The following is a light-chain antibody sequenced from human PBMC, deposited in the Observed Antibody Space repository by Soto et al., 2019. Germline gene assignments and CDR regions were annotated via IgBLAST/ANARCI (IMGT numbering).Light chain of an antibody. Sequence: QSVLTQPPSVSAALGQKVTISCSGGGSNTGNNFVSWYQQFPQTAPKLLIYDTNKRPSGIPDRFSGSKSGTSATLDIARLQTADEADYYCGVWDSALSLWLFGGGTKLTVL. V-gene: IGLV1-51*01. J-gene: IGLJ3*02. CDR3: GVWDSALSLWL. CDR1: GSNTGNNF. CDR2: DTN.